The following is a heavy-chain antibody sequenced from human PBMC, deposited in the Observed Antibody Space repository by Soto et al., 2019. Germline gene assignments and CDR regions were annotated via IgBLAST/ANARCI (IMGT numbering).Heavy chain of an antibody. CDR2: FGDSGNT. J-gene: IGHJ4*02. D-gene: IGHD2-15*01. V-gene: IGHV3-23*01. Sequence: EVQLLESGGGLVQPGGSLRLSCVASGCTFSNYGMSWVRQAPGKGLEWVSTFGDSGNTYYADSVKGRFTISRDNSKSTLYLQINSLRAEDTAVYYCARRDSGGRYYFDYWGQGTLVPVSS. CDR3: ARRDSGGRYYFDY. CDR1: GCTFSNYG.